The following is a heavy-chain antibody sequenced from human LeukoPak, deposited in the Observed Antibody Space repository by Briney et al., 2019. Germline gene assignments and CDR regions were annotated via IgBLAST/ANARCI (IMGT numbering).Heavy chain of an antibody. CDR1: GFTVSSNY. CDR3: AGSRRYYYDSSGYHSTGQDY. CDR2: IYSGGST. Sequence: QPGGSLRLSWAPSGFTVSSNYMSWVRRAPGKGLEWVSVIYSGGSTYYADSVKGRFTISRDNSKNTLYLQMNSLRAEDTAVYYCAGSRRYYYDSSGYHSTGQDYWGQGTLVTVSS. D-gene: IGHD3-22*01. J-gene: IGHJ4*02. V-gene: IGHV3-66*01.